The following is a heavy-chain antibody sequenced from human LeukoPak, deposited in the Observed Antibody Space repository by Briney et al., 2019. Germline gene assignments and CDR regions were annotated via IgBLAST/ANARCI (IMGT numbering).Heavy chain of an antibody. V-gene: IGHV3-30-3*01. Sequence: PGGSLRLSCAASGFTFSSYAMHWVRQAPGKGLEWVAVISYDGSNKYYADSVKGRFTISRDNSKNTLYLQMNSLRAEDTAVYYCARDPGSSGWATRFDYWGQGTLVTVSS. CDR3: ARDPGSSGWATRFDY. D-gene: IGHD6-19*01. CDR1: GFTFSSYA. CDR2: ISYDGSNK. J-gene: IGHJ4*02.